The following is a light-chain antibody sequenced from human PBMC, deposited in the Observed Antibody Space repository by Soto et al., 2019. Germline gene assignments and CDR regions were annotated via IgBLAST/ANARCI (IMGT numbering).Light chain of an antibody. Sequence: QSVLTQPASVSGSPGQSITISCTGTSSDVGDYNYVSWYQQHPGKAPKLMIYEVSNRPSGVSNRFSGSKPGNTASLTISGLQAEDEADYYCSSYTSSSTLEVFGTGTKVT. J-gene: IGLJ1*01. CDR3: SSYTSSSTLEV. CDR1: SSDVGDYNY. CDR2: EVS. V-gene: IGLV2-14*01.